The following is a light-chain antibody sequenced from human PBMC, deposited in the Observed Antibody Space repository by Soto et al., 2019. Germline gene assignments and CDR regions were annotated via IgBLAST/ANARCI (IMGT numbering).Light chain of an antibody. V-gene: IGLV1-40*01. J-gene: IGLJ1*01. CDR3: QSYDSSLSGPL. CDR2: GNS. CDR1: SSNIRAGYD. Sequence: QSVLTQPPSVSGAPGQRVTISCTGSSSNIRAGYDVHWYQQLPGTAPKLLIYGNSNRPSGVPDRFSGSKSGTSASLAITGLQAEDEADYYCQSYDSSLSGPLFGTGTKLTVL.